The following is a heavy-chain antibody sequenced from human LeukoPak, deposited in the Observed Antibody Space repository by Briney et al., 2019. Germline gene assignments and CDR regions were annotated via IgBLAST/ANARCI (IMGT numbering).Heavy chain of an antibody. CDR2: ISSSSTTI. J-gene: IGHJ4*02. Sequence: GGSLRLSCAASGFTFTRHSMNWVRQAPGKGLEWVSYISSSSTTIYYADSVKGRFTISRDNAKNSLYLRMNSLRAEDTAVYYCARDYYGDYFSDYWGQGTLVTVSS. CDR1: GFTFTRHS. V-gene: IGHV3-48*01. CDR3: ARDYYGDYFSDY. D-gene: IGHD4-17*01.